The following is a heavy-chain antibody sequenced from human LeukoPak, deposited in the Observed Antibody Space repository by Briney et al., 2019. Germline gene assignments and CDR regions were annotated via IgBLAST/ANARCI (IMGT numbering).Heavy chain of an antibody. CDR3: ARQVYSEPGAFDI. CDR2: ISSSGSSI. D-gene: IGHD1-26*01. J-gene: IGHJ3*02. CDR1: GLTFSSYE. V-gene: IGHV3-48*03. Sequence: GGSLRLSCAASGLTFSSYEMNWVRQAPGKGLEWVSYISSSGSSIYYADSVKGRFTISRDNAKKSLYLQMHSLRAEDTAVYYCARQVYSEPGAFDIWGQGTMVTVSS.